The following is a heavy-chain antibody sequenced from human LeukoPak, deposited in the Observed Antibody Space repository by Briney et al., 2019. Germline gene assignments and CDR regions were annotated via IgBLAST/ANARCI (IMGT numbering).Heavy chain of an antibody. CDR2: INPNSGGT. V-gene: IGHV1-2*02. D-gene: IGHD2-15*01. Sequence: GASVKVSCEASGYTFTGYYMHWVRQAPGQGLEWMGWINPNSGGTNYAQKFQGRVTMTRDTSISTAYMELSRLRSDDTAVYYCARLGPVAAWISIDYWGQGTLVTVSS. J-gene: IGHJ4*02. CDR1: GYTFTGYY. CDR3: ARLGPVAAWISIDY.